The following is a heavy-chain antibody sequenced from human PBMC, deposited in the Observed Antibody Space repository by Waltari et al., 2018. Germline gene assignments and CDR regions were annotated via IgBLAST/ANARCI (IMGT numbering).Heavy chain of an antibody. CDR1: GYTFTGYY. CDR2: INPNSGGT. CDR3: AKGYCSSTSCYRADY. V-gene: IGHV1-2*02. Sequence: QVQLVQSGAEVKKPGASVKVSCKASGYTFTGYYMHWVRQAPGQGREWMGWINPNSGGTNYAQKFQGRVTMTRDTSISTAYMELSRLRSDDTAVYYCAKGYCSSTSCYRADYWGQGTLVTVSS. D-gene: IGHD2-2*02. J-gene: IGHJ4*02.